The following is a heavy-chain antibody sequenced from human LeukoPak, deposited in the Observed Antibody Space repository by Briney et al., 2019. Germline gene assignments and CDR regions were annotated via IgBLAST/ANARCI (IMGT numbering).Heavy chain of an antibody. J-gene: IGHJ4*02. CDR1: GFTFSQYW. CDR3: ARDIVVVPAAQYYFDY. D-gene: IGHD2-2*01. Sequence: PGGSLRLSCAASGFTFSQYWMSWVRQAPGKGLEWVANIKQDGSEKYYVDSVKGRFTISRDNAKNSLYLQMNSLRAEDTAVYYCARDIVVVPAAQYYFDYWGQGTLVTVSS. CDR2: IKQDGSEK. V-gene: IGHV3-7*03.